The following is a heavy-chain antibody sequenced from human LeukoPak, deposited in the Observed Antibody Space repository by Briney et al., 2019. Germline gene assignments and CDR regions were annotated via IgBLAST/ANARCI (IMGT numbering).Heavy chain of an antibody. D-gene: IGHD3-10*01. Sequence: TGGSLRLSCAASGFTFSSYAMSWVRQAPGKGLEWVSAISGSGGSTYYADSVKGRFTISRDNSKNTLYLQMNSLRAEDTAVYYCAKGAYGSGSYKYNWFDPWGQGTLVTVSS. CDR2: ISGSGGST. CDR1: GFTFSSYA. J-gene: IGHJ5*02. CDR3: AKGAYGSGSYKYNWFDP. V-gene: IGHV3-23*01.